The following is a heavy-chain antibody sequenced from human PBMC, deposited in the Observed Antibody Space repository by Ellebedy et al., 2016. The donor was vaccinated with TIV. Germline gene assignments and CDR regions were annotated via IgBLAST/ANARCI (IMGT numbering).Heavy chain of an antibody. Sequence: MPSETLSLTCTVSGGSINSYYWSWIRQPPGKGLEWIGSIYYSGSTNYNPSLKSRVAISLDMSKNQFSLNLSSVTAADTAVYYCARERRPVVVPDNWFDPWGQGTLVTVSS. D-gene: IGHD2-2*01. J-gene: IGHJ5*02. V-gene: IGHV4-59*01. CDR3: ARERRPVVVPDNWFDP. CDR2: IYYSGST. CDR1: GGSINSYY.